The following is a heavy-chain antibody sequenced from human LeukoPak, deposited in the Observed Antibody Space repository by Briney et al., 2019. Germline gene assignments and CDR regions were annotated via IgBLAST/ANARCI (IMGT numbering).Heavy chain of an antibody. CDR2: IYTSGSN. CDR1: GGSISSGSYY. D-gene: IGHD3-10*01. CDR3: ARTPYYYGSGSYRGAFDI. J-gene: IGHJ3*02. Sequence: SQTLSLTCTVSGGSISSGSYYWSWIRQPAGKGLEWIGRIYTSGSNNYNPSLKSRVTISVDTSKNQFSLKPSSVTAADTAVYYCARTPYYYGSGSYRGAFDIWGQGTMVTVSS. V-gene: IGHV4-61*02.